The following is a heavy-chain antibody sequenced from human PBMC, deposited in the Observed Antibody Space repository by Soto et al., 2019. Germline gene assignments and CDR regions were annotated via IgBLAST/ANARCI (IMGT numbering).Heavy chain of an antibody. Sequence: SETLSLTCTVSGASISSYYWSWIRQSPGEGLVWIGYVYYGGRSTYNPSFKSRVTLSGDTSRNQLSLNLTSVTAADTAVYFCARGMSYQPFTWFDSWGQGALVTVSS. CDR2: VYYGGRS. V-gene: IGHV4-59*01. D-gene: IGHD2-2*01. CDR3: ARGMSYQPFTWFDS. J-gene: IGHJ5*01. CDR1: GASISSYY.